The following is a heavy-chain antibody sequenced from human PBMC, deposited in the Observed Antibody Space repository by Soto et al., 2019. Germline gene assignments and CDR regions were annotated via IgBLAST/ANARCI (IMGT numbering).Heavy chain of an antibody. D-gene: IGHD3-3*01. CDR1: GVSISSYY. Sequence: SETLSLTCTVSGVSISSYYWSWIRQSPGRGLDWIGSTYYSGSTNYNPSLRSRVTISVDTSKNQFSLKLSSVTAADTAVYYCARHNDDFWSELNWFDPWGQGTLVTVSS. J-gene: IGHJ5*02. CDR2: TYYSGST. CDR3: ARHNDDFWSELNWFDP. V-gene: IGHV4-59*01.